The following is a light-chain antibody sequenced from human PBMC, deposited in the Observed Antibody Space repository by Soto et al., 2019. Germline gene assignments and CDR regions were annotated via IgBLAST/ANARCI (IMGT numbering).Light chain of an antibody. Sequence: QSVLTQPPSAPGTPGQRVTISCSGSSSNIGSNSVNWYQQVPGTAPKLLIYSTNQRPSGVPDRFSGSKSDTSASLAISGLQSEDEADYYCAAWDDSLNGEVVFGGGTKLTVL. CDR1: SSNIGSNS. V-gene: IGLV1-44*01. CDR3: AAWDDSLNGEVV. CDR2: STN. J-gene: IGLJ2*01.